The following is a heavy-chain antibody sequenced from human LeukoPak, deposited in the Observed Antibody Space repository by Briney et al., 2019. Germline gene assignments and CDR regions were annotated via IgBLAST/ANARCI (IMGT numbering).Heavy chain of an antibody. J-gene: IGHJ6*03. CDR1: GGSISSGGYY. CDR3: ARGSVTGNYYYYYMGV. V-gene: IGHV4-31*03. CDR2: IYYSGST. D-gene: IGHD1-20*01. Sequence: PSETLSLTCTVSGGSISSGGYYWSWIRQHPGKGLEWIGYIYYSGSTYYNPSLKSRVTISVDTSKNQFSLKLSSVTAADTAVYYCARGSVTGNYYYYYMGVWGKGTTVTVSS.